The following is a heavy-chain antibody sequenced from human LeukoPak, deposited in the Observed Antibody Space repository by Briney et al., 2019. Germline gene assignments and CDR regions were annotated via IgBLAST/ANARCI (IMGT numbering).Heavy chain of an antibody. J-gene: IGHJ6*02. Sequence: PGGSLRLSCAASGFIFDDYAMHWVRQAPGKGLEWVSLISGDGGSTYYADSVKGRFTISRDNSKNSLYLQMNSLRTEDTALYYCAKEITMVRAYYGMDVWGQGTTVTVSS. CDR3: AKEITMVRAYYGMDV. CDR1: GFIFDDYA. D-gene: IGHD3-10*01. V-gene: IGHV3-43*02. CDR2: ISGDGGST.